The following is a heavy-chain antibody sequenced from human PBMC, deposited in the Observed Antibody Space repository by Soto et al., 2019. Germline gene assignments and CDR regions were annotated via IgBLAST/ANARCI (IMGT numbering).Heavy chain of an antibody. J-gene: IGHJ4*02. D-gene: IGHD3-22*01. CDR1: GDSVSSNSAS. CDR2: TYYRSKWYN. V-gene: IGHV6-1*01. CDR3: ARGSVDTVDSSGFYEY. Sequence: SQTLSLTCAISGDSVSSNSASWNLIRQSPSRGLEWLGRTYYRSKWYNDYAVSVKSRITINPDTSKNQFSLQLNSVTPEDTAVYYCARGSVDTVDSSGFYEYWGQGTPVTVYS.